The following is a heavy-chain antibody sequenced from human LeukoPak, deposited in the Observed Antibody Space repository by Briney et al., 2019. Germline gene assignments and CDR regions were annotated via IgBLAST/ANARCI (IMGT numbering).Heavy chain of an antibody. J-gene: IGHJ4*02. CDR3: ARGPLYTSGWYEDGTIHLNY. V-gene: IGHV3-11*04. Sequence: GGSLRLSCAASGFTFSDYYMSWIRQAPGKGLEWVSYISSSSSTIYYADSVKGRFTISRDNAKNSLYLQMNSLRAEDTAVYYCARGPLYTSGWYEDGTIHLNYWGQGTLVIVSS. CDR2: ISSSSSTI. D-gene: IGHD6-19*01. CDR1: GFTFSDYY.